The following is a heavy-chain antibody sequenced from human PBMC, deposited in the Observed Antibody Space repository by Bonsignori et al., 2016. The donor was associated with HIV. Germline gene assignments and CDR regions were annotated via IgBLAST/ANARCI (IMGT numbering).Heavy chain of an antibody. CDR3: AKDLYSNNWPDAFDF. V-gene: IGHV3-30*18. CDR1: GFAFNMYG. D-gene: IGHD6-13*01. J-gene: IGHJ3*01. CDR2: ISYDGSNK. Sequence: GESLKISCAASGFAFNMYGMHWVRQAPGKGLEWVTLISYDGSNKYYADSVKGRFTISRDNSKNTLYLQVNSLRKEDTAMYYCAKDLYSNNWPDAFDFWGQGTLVTVSS.